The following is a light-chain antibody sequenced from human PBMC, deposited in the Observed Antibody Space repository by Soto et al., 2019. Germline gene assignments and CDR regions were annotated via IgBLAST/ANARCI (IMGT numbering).Light chain of an antibody. Sequence: QSALTQPASVSGSPGQSITLSCTGTSSDVGGYNFVSWYQQHPGKAPKLMIYDVSNRPSGVSNRFSGSKSDNTASLTISGLQAEDEADYYCSSYTTSSTLVFGTGTKLTVL. CDR2: DVS. J-gene: IGLJ1*01. V-gene: IGLV2-14*03. CDR1: SSDVGGYNF. CDR3: SSYTTSSTLV.